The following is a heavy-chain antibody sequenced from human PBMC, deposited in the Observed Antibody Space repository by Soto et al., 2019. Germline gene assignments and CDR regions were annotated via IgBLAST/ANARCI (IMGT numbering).Heavy chain of an antibody. D-gene: IGHD6-19*01. CDR1: GFTFSSYW. J-gene: IGHJ4*02. V-gene: IGHV3-74*01. CDR2: INSDGSST. CDR3: ASVSGGSGWYDY. Sequence: EAQLVESGGGLVQPGGSLRLSCAASGFTFSSYWMHWVRQAPGKGLVWVSRINSDGSSTSYADSVKGRFTISRENAKNTLYLQMSSLRAEDTAVYYCASVSGGSGWYDYWGQGTLVTVSS.